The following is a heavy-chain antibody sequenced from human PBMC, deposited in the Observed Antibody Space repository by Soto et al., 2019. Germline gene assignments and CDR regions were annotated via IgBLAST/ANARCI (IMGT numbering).Heavy chain of an antibody. V-gene: IGHV3-23*01. Sequence: GGSLRLSCAASGFTFSSYAMSWVRQAPGKGLEWVSAISGSGGSTYYADSVKGRFTISRDNSKNTLYLQMNSLRAEDTAVYYCAKAHMVRGVKLRRVVHYYYMDVWGKGTTVTVSS. J-gene: IGHJ6*03. D-gene: IGHD3-10*01. CDR3: AKAHMVRGVKLRRVVHYYYMDV. CDR1: GFTFSSYA. CDR2: ISGSGGST.